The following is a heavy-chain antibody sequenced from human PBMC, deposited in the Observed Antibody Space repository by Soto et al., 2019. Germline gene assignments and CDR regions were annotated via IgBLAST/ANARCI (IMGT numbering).Heavy chain of an antibody. D-gene: IGHD1-1*01. J-gene: IGHJ6*02. CDR3: AKAGGPTYNYYGVEV. V-gene: IGHV3-30*18. CDR2: ISYDGSEK. Sequence: GGSLRLSCAVSGLTFSSYGMHWVRQAPAKGLEWVAFISYDGSEKYYADSVKGRFTISRDNSKNTLYLQMNSLRAEDTAVFYCAKAGGPTYNYYGVEVWGQGTTVTVSS. CDR1: GLTFSSYG.